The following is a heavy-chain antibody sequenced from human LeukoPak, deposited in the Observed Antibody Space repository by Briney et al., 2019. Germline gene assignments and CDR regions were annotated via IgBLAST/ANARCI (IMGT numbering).Heavy chain of an antibody. CDR1: GFTFSSYA. Sequence: GGSLRLSCAASGFTFSSYAMSWVRQAPGKGLEWVSAISGSGGSTYYADSVKGRFTISRDNSKNTLYLQMNSLRAEDTAVYYYARDRKWPGRTDYFDYWGQGTLVTVSS. V-gene: IGHV3-23*01. CDR2: ISGSGGST. CDR3: ARDRKWPGRTDYFDY. J-gene: IGHJ4*02. D-gene: IGHD1-1*01.